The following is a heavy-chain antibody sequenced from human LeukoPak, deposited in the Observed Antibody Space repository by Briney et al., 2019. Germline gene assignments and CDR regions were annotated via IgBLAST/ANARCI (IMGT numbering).Heavy chain of an antibody. V-gene: IGHV5-51*01. CDR3: ARARNGGNSAEDWFDP. J-gene: IGHJ5*02. CDR1: GYSFTSYW. D-gene: IGHD4-23*01. Sequence: GESLKISCKGSGYSFTSYWIGWGRQMPGKSLEWMGIIYPGDSDTRYSPSFQGQVTISADKSISTAYLQWSSLKASDTAIYYCARARNGGNSAEDWFDPWGQGTLVTVSS. CDR2: IYPGDSDT.